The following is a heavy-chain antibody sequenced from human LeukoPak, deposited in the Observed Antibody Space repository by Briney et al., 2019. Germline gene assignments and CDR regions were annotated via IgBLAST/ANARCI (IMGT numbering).Heavy chain of an antibody. Sequence: GGSLRLSCAASGFTFSSYAFHWVRQAPGKGLEWVALISYDGSNKYYADSVRGRFTISRDNSKNTLYLQMNRLRAEDTAVYNCARAHITNTGYYYGPGSPFDYWGQGTLVTVSS. CDR3: ARAHITNTGYYYGPGSPFDY. D-gene: IGHD3-10*01. J-gene: IGHJ4*02. CDR2: ISYDGSNK. V-gene: IGHV3-30-3*01. CDR1: GFTFSSYA.